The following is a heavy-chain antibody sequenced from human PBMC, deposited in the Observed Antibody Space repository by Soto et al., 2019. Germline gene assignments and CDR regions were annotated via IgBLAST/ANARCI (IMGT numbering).Heavy chain of an antibody. Sequence: SESLSLTCTVSGGSLTTHYWTFIRQPPGKGLEWIGYISYIGSTNYNPSLNSRVAISLDTSRNQFSLKLSSVTAADTAVYYCARGHYHYYYGVDVWGQGTTVTVSS. CDR3: ARGHYHYYYGVDV. V-gene: IGHV4-59*11. CDR1: GGSLTTHY. CDR2: ISYIGST. J-gene: IGHJ6*02.